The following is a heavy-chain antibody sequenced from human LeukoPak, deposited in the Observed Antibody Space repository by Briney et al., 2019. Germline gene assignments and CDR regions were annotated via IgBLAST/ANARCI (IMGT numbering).Heavy chain of an antibody. CDR3: ARELQLWSRYYYYYMDV. D-gene: IGHD5-18*01. Sequence: SETLSLTCTVAGGSISSYYWSWIRQPPGKGLEWTGYIYYSGSTNYNPSLKSRVTISVDTSKNQFSLKLSSVTAADTAVYYCARELQLWSRYYYYYMDVWGKGTTVTVSS. V-gene: IGHV4-59*01. CDR2: IYYSGST. J-gene: IGHJ6*03. CDR1: GGSISSYY.